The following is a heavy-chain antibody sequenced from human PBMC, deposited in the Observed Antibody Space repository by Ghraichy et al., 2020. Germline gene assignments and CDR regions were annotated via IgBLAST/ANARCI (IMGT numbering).Heavy chain of an antibody. Sequence: SQTLSLTCTVSGGSISSYYWSWIRQPPGKGLEWIGYIYYSGSTNYNPSLKSRVTISVDTSKNQFSLKLSSVTAADTAVYYCARHRTIFRSGYYTGVRYYYYGMDVWGQGTTVTVSS. CDR3: ARHRTIFRSGYYTGVRYYYYGMDV. CDR1: GGSISSYY. J-gene: IGHJ6*02. D-gene: IGHD3-3*01. V-gene: IGHV4-59*08. CDR2: IYYSGST.